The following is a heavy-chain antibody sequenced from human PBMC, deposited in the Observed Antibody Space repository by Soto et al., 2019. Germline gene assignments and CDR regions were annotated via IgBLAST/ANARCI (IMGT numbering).Heavy chain of an antibody. V-gene: IGHV4-59*02. J-gene: IGHJ5*02. CDR1: GASVSHGY. Sequence: QMQLQASGPGLVKPWETLSLTCNVSGASVSHGYWSWIRQPPGKALEWIGFMYFGGSFNYNPSLTSRATISVETSKNQFSMKLTSVTASDTAVYYCARSYYDSTGFAVDPWGQGTLVTVSS. CDR3: ARSYYDSTGFAVDP. D-gene: IGHD3-22*01. CDR2: MYFGGSF.